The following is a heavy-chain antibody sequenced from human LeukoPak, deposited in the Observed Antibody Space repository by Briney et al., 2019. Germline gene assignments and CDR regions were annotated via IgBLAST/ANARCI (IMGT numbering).Heavy chain of an antibody. CDR2: MFYGGST. J-gene: IGHJ2*01. CDR3: AGHKVHDFGGSDWYFDL. CDR1: GDSISRSS. Sequence: SETLSLTCTVSGDSISRSSWSWIRQPPGKGLEWIGYMFYGGSTNHNPSLKSRVTMSVDTSKNQFSLRLSSVTAAGTAVYYCAGHKVHDFGGSDWYFDLWGRGTLVTVSS. D-gene: IGHD4-23*01. V-gene: IGHV4-59*08.